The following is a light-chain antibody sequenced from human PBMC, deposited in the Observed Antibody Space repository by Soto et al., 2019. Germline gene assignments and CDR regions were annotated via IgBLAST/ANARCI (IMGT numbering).Light chain of an antibody. J-gene: IGLJ1*01. V-gene: IGLV2-14*01. CDR3: TSYTTSSTPYYV. CDR2: EVR. CDR1: NTDVGGYNY. Sequence: QSALTQPASVSGSPGQSITVSCTGTNTDVGGYNYVSWYQHRPGKAPRLMIYEVRNRLSGVSNRFSGSKSGNTASLTISGLQSEDEADYYCTSYTTSSTPYYVFGTGTKLTVL.